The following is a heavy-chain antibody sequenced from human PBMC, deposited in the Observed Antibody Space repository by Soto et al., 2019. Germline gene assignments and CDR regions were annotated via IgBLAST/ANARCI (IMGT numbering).Heavy chain of an antibody. J-gene: IGHJ3*02. CDR2: IYYRGSS. CDR1: GGSISSYY. CDR3: ARLPRLMTIKAFDI. V-gene: IGHV4-59*08. Sequence: PSETLSLTCTVSGGSISSYYWSWIRQPPGKGLEWIGYIYYRGSSNNNPSIKSRVTITIDTSKNQFSMKMNYVTAADTAVYYCARLPRLMTIKAFDIWGQGTMVT. D-gene: IGHD4-17*01.